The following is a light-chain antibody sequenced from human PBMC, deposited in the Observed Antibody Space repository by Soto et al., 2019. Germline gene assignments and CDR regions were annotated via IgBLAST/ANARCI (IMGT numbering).Light chain of an antibody. CDR2: LSSDGSH. Sequence: QSVLTQPPSASASLGASVKLTCTLTSGHNSYAIAWHQQQPEKGPRYLMTLSSDGSHSKGDGIPDRFSGSSSGAERYLTISSLQSEDEADYYCQSWSTDIRVFGGGTKLTVL. CDR3: QSWSTDIRV. J-gene: IGLJ3*02. CDR1: SGHNSYA. V-gene: IGLV4-69*01.